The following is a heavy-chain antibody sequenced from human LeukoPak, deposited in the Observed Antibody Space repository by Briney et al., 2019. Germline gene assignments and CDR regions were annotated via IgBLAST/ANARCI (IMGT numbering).Heavy chain of an antibody. D-gene: IGHD3-22*01. Sequence: GGSLRLSCAASGFPLSTFSMHWVRQSSGRGLEYVSAINYKGGPTYYADSVKGRFTISRDNSKNTLYLQMNSLRAEDTAVYYCAKAREDTYYYDSSGYYFATPLDYWGQGTLVTVSS. J-gene: IGHJ4*02. CDR3: AKAREDTYYYDSSGYYFATPLDY. V-gene: IGHV3-64*02. CDR1: GFPLSTFS. CDR2: INYKGGPT.